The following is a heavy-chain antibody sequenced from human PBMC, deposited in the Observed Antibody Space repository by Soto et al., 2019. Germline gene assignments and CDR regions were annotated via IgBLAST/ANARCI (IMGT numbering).Heavy chain of an antibody. CDR1: GGSISSGDYY. CDR3: AREGGRASYSSSWGRYYFDY. V-gene: IGHV4-30-4*01. Sequence: QVQLQESGPGLVKPSQTLSLTCTVSGGSISSGDYYWSWIRQPPGKGLEWIGYIYYSGSTYYNPSLKSRVTISVDTSKNQFSLKLSSVTAADTAVYYCAREGGRASYSSSWGRYYFDYWGQGTLVTVSS. CDR2: IYYSGST. J-gene: IGHJ4*02. D-gene: IGHD6-13*01.